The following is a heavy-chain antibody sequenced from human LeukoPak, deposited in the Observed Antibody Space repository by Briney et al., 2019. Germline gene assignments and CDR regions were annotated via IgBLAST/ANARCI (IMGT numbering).Heavy chain of an antibody. CDR1: GFTFSIYA. CDR3: ARDRGGSGWYYFDY. J-gene: IGHJ4*02. CDR2: ISYNGTNE. D-gene: IGHD6-19*01. Sequence: GGSLRLSCAASGFTFSIYAIHWVRQAPGKGLEWVAGISYNGTNEYYPDSLKGRFTISRDDSKNTLYLQMNSLRAEDTALYYCARDRGGSGWYYFDYWGQGTLVTVSS. V-gene: IGHV3-30-3*01.